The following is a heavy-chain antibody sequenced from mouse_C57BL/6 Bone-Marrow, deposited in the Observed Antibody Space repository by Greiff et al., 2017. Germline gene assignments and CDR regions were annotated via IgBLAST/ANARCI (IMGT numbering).Heavy chain of an antibody. D-gene: IGHD2-2*01. V-gene: IGHV1-80*01. Sequence: QVQLQQSGAELVKPGASVKISCKASGYAFSSYWMNWVKQRPGKGLEWIGQIYPGDGDTNYNGKFKGKATLTADNCSSTAYMQLSSLTSEDSAVYFCARSGMVTTGFDYWGQGTTLTVSS. CDR2: IYPGDGDT. CDR3: ARSGMVTTGFDY. CDR1: GYAFSSYW. J-gene: IGHJ2*01.